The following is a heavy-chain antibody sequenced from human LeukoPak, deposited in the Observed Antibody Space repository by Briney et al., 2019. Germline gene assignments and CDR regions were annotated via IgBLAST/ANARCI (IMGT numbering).Heavy chain of an antibody. Sequence: ASVKVSCKASGGTFSSYAISWVRQAPGRGLEWMRGIIPIFGTANYAQKFQGRVTITADESTSTAYMELSSLRSEDTAVYYCARDSRDIVVVPAFYYYYYMDVWGKGTTVTVSS. J-gene: IGHJ6*03. CDR1: GGTFSSYA. D-gene: IGHD2-2*01. CDR2: IIPIFGTA. CDR3: ARDSRDIVVVPAFYYYYYMDV. V-gene: IGHV1-69*01.